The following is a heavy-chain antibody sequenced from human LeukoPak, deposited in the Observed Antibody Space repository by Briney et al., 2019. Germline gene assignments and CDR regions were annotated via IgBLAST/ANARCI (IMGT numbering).Heavy chain of an antibody. V-gene: IGHV1-46*02. CDR3: ASSAERGDFSY. J-gene: IGHJ4*02. Sequence: PGGSLRLSCAASGFLVNDYGMHWVRQAPGQGLEWMGIINPSGGSTSYAQKFQGRVTMTRDTSTSTVYMELSSLRSEDTAVYYCASSAERGDFSYWGQGTLVTVSS. CDR2: INPSGGST. D-gene: IGHD3-3*01. CDR1: GFLVNDYG.